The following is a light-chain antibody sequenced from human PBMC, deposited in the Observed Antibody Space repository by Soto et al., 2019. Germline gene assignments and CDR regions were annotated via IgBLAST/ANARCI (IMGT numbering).Light chain of an antibody. CDR1: QSISSW. CDR3: QQYNRYRT. CDR2: DAS. V-gene: IGKV1-5*01. J-gene: IGKJ1*01. Sequence: DIQMTQSPSTLSASVGDRVTITCRASQSISSWLDWYQQKPGKAPKILIYDASSLESGVPSRFSGSGSGTEFAITTSSLQPDDFATYYCQQYNRYRTFGQGTKVEIK.